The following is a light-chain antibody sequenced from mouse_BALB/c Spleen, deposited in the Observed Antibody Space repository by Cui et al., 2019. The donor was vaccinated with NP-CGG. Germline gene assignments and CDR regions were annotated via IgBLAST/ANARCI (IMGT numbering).Light chain of an antibody. Sequence: QGVVTQDCALTTSPGETVTLTCRSSTGAVTTSNYANWVQEKPDHLFTGLIGGTNNRAPGVPARFSGSLIGDKAALTITGAQTEDEAIYFCALWYSNHWVFGGGTKLTVL. V-gene: IGLV1*01. J-gene: IGLJ1*01. CDR1: TGAVTTSNY. CDR3: ALWYSNHWV. CDR2: GTN.